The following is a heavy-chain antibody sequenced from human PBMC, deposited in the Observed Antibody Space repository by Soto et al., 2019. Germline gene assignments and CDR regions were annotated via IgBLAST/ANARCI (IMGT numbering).Heavy chain of an antibody. CDR3: TTVLQTTTQNKRNPVDY. V-gene: IGHV3-15*07. D-gene: IGHD1-1*01. Sequence: EVQLVESGGGLVKPGGSLRLSCAASGFTFSNAWMNWVRQAPGRGLEWVGRIKSKTDGGTTDYAAPVKGRFTISRDDSKNTLYLQMNSLKTEDTAVYYCTTVLQTTTQNKRNPVDYWGQGTLVTVSS. CDR1: GFTFSNAW. CDR2: IKSKTDGGTT. J-gene: IGHJ4*02.